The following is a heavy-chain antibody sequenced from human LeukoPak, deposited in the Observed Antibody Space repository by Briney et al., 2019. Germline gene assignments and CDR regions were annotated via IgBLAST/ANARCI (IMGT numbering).Heavy chain of an antibody. Sequence: GGSLRLSCAASGFTFSDYYMSWIRQAPGKGLEWVSVSDSGGSIFSADSVKGRFTSSRDDSKTTLYLQMNSLRLEDTAVYYCAGGTTVTTAFDYWGQGIVVTVSS. V-gene: IGHV3-53*01. CDR1: GFTFSDYY. D-gene: IGHD4-11*01. CDR3: AGGTTVTTAFDY. CDR2: SDSGGSI. J-gene: IGHJ4*02.